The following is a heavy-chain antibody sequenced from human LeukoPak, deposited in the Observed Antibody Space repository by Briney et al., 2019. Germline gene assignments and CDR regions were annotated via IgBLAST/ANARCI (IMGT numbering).Heavy chain of an antibody. D-gene: IGHD7-27*01. CDR3: VHPTGEGWFYFPY. V-gene: IGHV3-23*01. Sequence: GGSLRLSCAASGFTVTNFAIAWVREAPGKGLEWVAAIGGDADGTTYPDRVRGRFFLSRDSSKNTLYLQMNVLTVEDTAVYHCVHPTGEGWFYFPYWGQGTPVTVSS. CDR2: IGGDADGT. CDR1: GFTVTNFA. J-gene: IGHJ4*02.